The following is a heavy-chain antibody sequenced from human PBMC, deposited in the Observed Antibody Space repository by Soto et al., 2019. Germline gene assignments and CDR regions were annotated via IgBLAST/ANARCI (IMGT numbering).Heavy chain of an antibody. Sequence: QVQLQESGPGLVKPSETLSLTCTVSGGSISSYYWSWIRQPPGKGLEWIGYIYYSGSTNYNPSLKSRVTISVDTSKNQFSLKVSSVTAADTAVYYCARLEGSGSYYHRPFDYWGQGTLVTVSS. CDR3: ARLEGSGSYYHRPFDY. V-gene: IGHV4-59*08. CDR2: IYYSGST. CDR1: GGSISSYY. D-gene: IGHD3-10*01. J-gene: IGHJ4*02.